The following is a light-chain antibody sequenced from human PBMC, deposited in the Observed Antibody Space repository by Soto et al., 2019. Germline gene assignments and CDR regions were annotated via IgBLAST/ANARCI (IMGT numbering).Light chain of an antibody. J-gene: IGLJ3*02. CDR3: GTWDSSLSAWV. Sequence: QSVLTQPPSVSAAPGQKVTISCSGSSSNIGNNYVSWYQQLPGTAPKLLIYDNNARPSGIPDRLSGSKSGTSATLGITGLQTGDEADYYCGTWDSSLSAWVFGGGTKLTVL. CDR1: SSNIGNNY. V-gene: IGLV1-51*01. CDR2: DNN.